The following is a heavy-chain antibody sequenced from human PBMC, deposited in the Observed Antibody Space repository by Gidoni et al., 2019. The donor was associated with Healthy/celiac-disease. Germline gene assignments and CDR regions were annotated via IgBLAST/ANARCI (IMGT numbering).Heavy chain of an antibody. J-gene: IGHJ4*02. CDR3: ARGPRYSSGWYYFDY. CDR2: INHSGST. Sequence: QVQLQQWGAGLLKPSETLSLTCAVYGGSLSGYYWSWIRQPPGKGLEWIGEINHSGSTNYNPSLKSRVTISLDTSKNQFSLKLSSVTAADTAVYYCARGPRYSSGWYYFDYWGQGTLVTVSS. D-gene: IGHD6-19*01. CDR1: GGSLSGYY. V-gene: IGHV4-34*01.